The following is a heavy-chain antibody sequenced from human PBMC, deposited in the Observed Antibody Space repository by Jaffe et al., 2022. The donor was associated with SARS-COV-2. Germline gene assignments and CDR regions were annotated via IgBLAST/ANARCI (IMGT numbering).Heavy chain of an antibody. CDR3: ARAFLTVAGTLSDGMDV. J-gene: IGHJ6*02. V-gene: IGHV3-13*01. D-gene: IGHD6-19*01. Sequence: EVQLVESGGGLVQPGGSLRLSCAASGFTFSSYDMHWVRQATGKGLEWVSAIGTAGDTYYPGSVKGRFTISRENAKNSLYLQMNSLRAGDTAVYYCARAFLTVAGTLSDGMDVWGQGTTVTVSS. CDR2: IGTAGDT. CDR1: GFTFSSYD.